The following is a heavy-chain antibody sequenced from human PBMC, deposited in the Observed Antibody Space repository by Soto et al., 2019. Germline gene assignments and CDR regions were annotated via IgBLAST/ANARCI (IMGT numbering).Heavy chain of an antibody. CDR3: GRGGVLSMPPPVFYFDS. D-gene: IGHD2-2*01. CDR1: GGSFSGYY. Sequence: SETLSLTCAVYGGSFSGYYWSWIRQPPGKGLEWIGEINHSGSTNYNPSLKSRVTISVDTSKNQFSLKLSSVTAADTVVYYCGRGGVLSMPPPVFYFDSGGQGTLVTVSS. V-gene: IGHV4-34*01. CDR2: INHSGST. J-gene: IGHJ4*02.